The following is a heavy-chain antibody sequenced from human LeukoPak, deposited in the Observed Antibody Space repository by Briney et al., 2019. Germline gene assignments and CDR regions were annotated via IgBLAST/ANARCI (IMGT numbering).Heavy chain of an antibody. J-gene: IGHJ4*02. CDR2: ISSSSSYI. Sequence: PGRSLRLSCAASGFTFSSYSMSWVRQAPGKGLEWVSSISSSSSYIYYADSVKGRFTISRDNAKNSLYLQMNSLRAEDTAVYYCARDPGYRGQENFDYWGQGTLVTVSS. V-gene: IGHV3-21*01. CDR3: ARDPGYRGQENFDY. CDR1: GFTFSSYS. D-gene: IGHD6-13*01.